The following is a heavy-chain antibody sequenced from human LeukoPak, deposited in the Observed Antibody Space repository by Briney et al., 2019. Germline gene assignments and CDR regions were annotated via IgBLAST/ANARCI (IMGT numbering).Heavy chain of an antibody. D-gene: IGHD6-19*01. J-gene: IGHJ2*01. CDR3: ARGDSSGWYGRSWYFDL. Sequence: SETLSLTCSVSDSPISSSYYWGWIRQPPGKGLEWIGSIYYSGSTYYNPSLKSRVTISVDTSKNQFSLKLSSVTAADTAVYYCARGDSSGWYGRSWYFDLWGRGTLVTVSS. CDR2: IYYSGST. CDR1: DSPISSSYY. V-gene: IGHV4-39*07.